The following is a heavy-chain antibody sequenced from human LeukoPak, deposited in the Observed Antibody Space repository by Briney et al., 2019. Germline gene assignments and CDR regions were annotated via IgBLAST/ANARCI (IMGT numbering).Heavy chain of an antibody. CDR2: ISYDGSNK. D-gene: IGHD2-2*01. Sequence: PGGPLRLSCAASGFTFSSYAMHWVRQAPGKGLEWVAVISYDGSNKYYADSVKGRFTISRDNSKNTLYLQMNSLRAEDTAVYYCATSGIVVVPAAMEAFDYWGQGTLVTVSS. V-gene: IGHV3-30*04. CDR3: ATSGIVVVPAAMEAFDY. CDR1: GFTFSSYA. J-gene: IGHJ4*02.